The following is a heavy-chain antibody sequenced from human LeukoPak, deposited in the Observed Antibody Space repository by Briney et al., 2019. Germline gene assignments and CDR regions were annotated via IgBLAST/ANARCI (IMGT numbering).Heavy chain of an antibody. Sequence: PSETLSLTCTVSGGSISSSSYYWGWIRQPPGKGLEWIGSIYYSGSTYYNPSLKSRVTMSVDTSKDQFSLRLNSVTAADTAVYYCARRRILLWSHMAFDMWGQGTMVTVSS. CDR2: IYYSGST. CDR3: ARRRILLWSHMAFDM. CDR1: GGSISSSSYY. D-gene: IGHD3-10*01. V-gene: IGHV4-39*01. J-gene: IGHJ3*02.